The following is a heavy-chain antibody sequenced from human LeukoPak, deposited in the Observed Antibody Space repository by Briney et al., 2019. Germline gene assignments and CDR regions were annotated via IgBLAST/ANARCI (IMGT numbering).Heavy chain of an antibody. CDR1: AGSFSGYY. D-gene: IGHD3-10*01. CDR2: INHSGST. Sequence: PSETLSLTCAVYAGSFSGYYWSWIRQPPGKGLEWIGEINHSGSTNYNPSLKSRVTISVDTSKNQFSLKLSSVTAADTAVYYCARRGWFDPWGQGALVTVSS. V-gene: IGHV4-34*01. J-gene: IGHJ5*02. CDR3: ARRGWFDP.